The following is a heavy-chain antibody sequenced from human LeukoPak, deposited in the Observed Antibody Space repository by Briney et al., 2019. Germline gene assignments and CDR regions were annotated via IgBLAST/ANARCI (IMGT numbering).Heavy chain of an antibody. J-gene: IGHJ5*02. V-gene: IGHV1-2*02. CDR3: ARGYYGSGSYYKHDRGLNWFDP. Sequence: ASVKVSCKASGYTFTGYYMHWVRQAPGQGLEWMGWINPNSGGTNYAQKFQGRVTMTRDTSISTAYMELSRLRSDDTAVYYCARGYYGSGSYYKHDRGLNWFDPWGQGTLVTISS. CDR2: INPNSGGT. CDR1: GYTFTGYY. D-gene: IGHD3-10*01.